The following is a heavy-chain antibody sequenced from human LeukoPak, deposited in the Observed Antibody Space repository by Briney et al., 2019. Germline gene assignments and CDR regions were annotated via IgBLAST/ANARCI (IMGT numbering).Heavy chain of an antibody. J-gene: IGHJ4*02. CDR2: ISGSGGST. CDR3: AKDRAAMPTYYFDY. D-gene: IGHD2-2*01. V-gene: IGHV3-23*01. Sequence: PGGSLRLSCAASGFTFSSYAMSGVRQSPGKGLEWVSAISGSGGSTYYADSVKGRFTISRDNSKNTLYVQMNSLRAEDTAVYYCAKDRAAMPTYYFDYWGQGALVTVSS. CDR1: GFTFSSYA.